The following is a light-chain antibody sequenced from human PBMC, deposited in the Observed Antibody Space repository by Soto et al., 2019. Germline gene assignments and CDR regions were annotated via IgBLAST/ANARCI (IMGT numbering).Light chain of an antibody. J-gene: IGKJ1*01. Sequence: EIVLTQSPGTLSLSPGERATLSCRADRSVSDTLLTWFQQKPGQAPRLLIFGTSNRAPGIPDSFSGSGSAKDFTLTRGILEADDFAFYYCQHYGDSSWTFGQGNKVEIK. CDR1: RSVSDTL. V-gene: IGKV3-20*01. CDR3: QHYGDSSWT. CDR2: GTS.